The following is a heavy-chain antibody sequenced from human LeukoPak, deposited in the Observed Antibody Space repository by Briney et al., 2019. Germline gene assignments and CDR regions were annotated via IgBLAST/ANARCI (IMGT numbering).Heavy chain of an antibody. Sequence: SETLSLTCAVYGGSFSGYYWSWIRQPPGKGLEWIGYIYSSGTAYYNPSLKSRLTISIDTFNNQFSLQLTSVTAADTAVYYCARSQGGYGSGRGWFDPWGQGTLVTVSS. J-gene: IGHJ5*02. CDR2: IYSSGTA. CDR1: GGSFSGYY. V-gene: IGHV4-34*01. D-gene: IGHD3-10*01. CDR3: ARSQGGYGSGRGWFDP.